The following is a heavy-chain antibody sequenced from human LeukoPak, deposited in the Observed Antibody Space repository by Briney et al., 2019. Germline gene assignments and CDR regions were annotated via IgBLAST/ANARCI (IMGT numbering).Heavy chain of an antibody. J-gene: IGHJ6*04. CDR1: GYTFTGYY. CDR3: ARASETYSSKWFHYDLGMDV. V-gene: IGHV1-2*02. D-gene: IGHD6-13*01. Sequence: ASVKVSCKASGYTFTGYYMHWVRQAPGQGLEWMGWINPNSGGTNYAQKFQGRVTMTRDTSISTAYMELSRLSSDDTAVYYCARASETYSSKWFHYDLGMDVWGRGTTVTVS. CDR2: INPNSGGT.